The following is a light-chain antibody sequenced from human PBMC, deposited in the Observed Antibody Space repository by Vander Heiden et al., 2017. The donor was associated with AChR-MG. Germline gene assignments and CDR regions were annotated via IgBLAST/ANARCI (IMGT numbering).Light chain of an antibody. CDR1: QSLKHSNGFRY. CDR2: MGS. V-gene: IGKV2-28*01. Sequence: DIVMPQSPLSLPVSPGEPASISCRSSQSLKHSNGFRYLDWYLQKAGQSPQLLIYMGSMRPSGVPDRFSGSGSGTIFTLEISRVEADDVGLYYCRQALQTPRTFGQGTKVEIK. J-gene: IGKJ1*01. CDR3: RQALQTPRT.